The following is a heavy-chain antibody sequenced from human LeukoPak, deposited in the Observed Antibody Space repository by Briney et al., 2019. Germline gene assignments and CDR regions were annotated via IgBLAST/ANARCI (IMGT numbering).Heavy chain of an antibody. D-gene: IGHD4-23*01. CDR3: TTDHRIRDDYGGRFDP. V-gene: IGHV3-15*01. Sequence: KPGGSLRLSCAASGFTFSNAWMSWVRQAPGKGLEWVGRIKSKTDGGTTDYAAPVKGRFTISRDDSKNTLYLQVNSLKTEDTAVHYCTTDHRIRDDYGGRFDPWGQGTLVTVSS. CDR1: GFTFSNAW. J-gene: IGHJ5*02. CDR2: IKSKTDGGTT.